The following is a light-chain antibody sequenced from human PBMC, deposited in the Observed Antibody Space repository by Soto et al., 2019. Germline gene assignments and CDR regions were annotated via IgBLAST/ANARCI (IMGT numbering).Light chain of an antibody. Sequence: QSVLTQPASLSGSPGQSITITCTGTSSDVGGYNLVSWYQQHPGKAPKLLLYEGSKRPSGVSNRFSGSKSGNTASLTISGPQAEDESHYYCWSYAGSNTFVVFGGGTKVTVL. CDR2: EGS. CDR1: SSDVGGYNL. V-gene: IGLV2-23*03. CDR3: WSYAGSNTFVV. J-gene: IGLJ2*01.